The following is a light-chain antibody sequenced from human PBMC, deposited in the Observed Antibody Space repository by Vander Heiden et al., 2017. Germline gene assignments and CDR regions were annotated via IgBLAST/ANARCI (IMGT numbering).Light chain of an antibody. CDR1: QSLLHSNGYNY. CDR2: LGS. V-gene: IGKV2-28*01. J-gene: IGKJ4*01. CDR3: RQALQTLLT. Sequence: DIVMTQSPLSLPVTPGEPASISCRSSQSLLHSNGYNYLDWYLQKPGQSPQLLIYLGSNRASGVPDRFSGSGSGTDFTLKISRVEAEDVGVYYCRQALQTLLTCGGGTKVEIK.